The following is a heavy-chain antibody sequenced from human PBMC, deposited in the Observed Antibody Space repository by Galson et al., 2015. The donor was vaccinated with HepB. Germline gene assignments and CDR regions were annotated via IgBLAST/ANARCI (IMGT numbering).Heavy chain of an antibody. CDR3: ARVVRGVMRFPNYYYYGMDV. V-gene: IGHV4-34*01. Sequence: ETLSLTCAVYGGSFSDYYWNWIRQSPGKGLEWIGEINHSGTANYNPSLKSRVSLLVDTSKNQFALKVGSVTAADTAVYYCARVVRGVMRFPNYYYYGMDVWGQGTAVTVSS. CDR2: INHSGTA. D-gene: IGHD3-10*01. J-gene: IGHJ6*02. CDR1: GGSFSDYY.